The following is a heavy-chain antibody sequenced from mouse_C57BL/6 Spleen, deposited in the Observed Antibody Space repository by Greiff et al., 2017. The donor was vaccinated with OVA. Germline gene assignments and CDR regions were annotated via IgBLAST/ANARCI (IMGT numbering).Heavy chain of an antibody. V-gene: IGHV5-4*03. CDR1: GFTFSSYA. CDR3: ARGGGLRRGAMDY. CDR2: ISDGGSYT. J-gene: IGHJ4*01. D-gene: IGHD2-4*01. Sequence: EVKLVESGGGLVKPGGSLKLSCAASGFTFSSYAMSWVRQTPEKRLEWVATISDGGSYTYYPDNVKGRFTISRDNAKNNLYLQMSHLKSEDTAMYYCARGGGLRRGAMDYWGQGTSVTVSS.